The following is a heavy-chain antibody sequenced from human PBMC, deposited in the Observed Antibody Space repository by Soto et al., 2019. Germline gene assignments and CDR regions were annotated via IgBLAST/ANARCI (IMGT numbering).Heavy chain of an antibody. CDR1: GYTFTNYG. J-gene: IGHJ6*03. D-gene: IGHD6-13*01. Sequence: GASVKVSCKASGYTFTNYGLNWVRQAPGQGPEWMGWISGYNGDTKYSQTLQGRVTMTTDTSTSTAYMELRSLRSDDTAVYYCARGGSRWPNVYMDVWGKGTMVTVSS. V-gene: IGHV1-18*04. CDR2: ISGYNGDT. CDR3: ARGGSRWPNVYMDV.